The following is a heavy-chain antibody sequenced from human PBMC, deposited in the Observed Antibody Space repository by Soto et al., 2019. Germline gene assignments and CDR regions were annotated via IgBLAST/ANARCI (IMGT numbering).Heavy chain of an antibody. CDR2: IYYSGST. CDR3: ARGYGDYYGSGDY. J-gene: IGHJ4*02. CDR1: GGSISSSSYY. V-gene: IGHV4-39*01. D-gene: IGHD3-10*01. Sequence: QLQLQESGPGLVKPSETLSLTCTVSGGSISSSSYYWGWIRQPPGKGLEWIGSIYYSGSTYYNPSLKSRVTISVDTSKNQFSLKLSSVTAADTAVYYCARGYGDYYGSGDYWGQGTLVTVSS.